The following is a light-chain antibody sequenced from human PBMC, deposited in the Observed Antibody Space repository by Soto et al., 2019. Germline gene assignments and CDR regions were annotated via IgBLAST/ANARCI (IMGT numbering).Light chain of an antibody. CDR3: PHYGSSPLWT. Sequence: EIVLTQSPGTLSLSPGERATLSCRASQSVSSSYLAWYQQKPGQAPRLLIYGASSRATGIPDRFSGSGSGTDFTLTISRLEPEDFAVYYCPHYGSSPLWTFGQGTKVEIK. CDR1: QSVSSSY. V-gene: IGKV3-20*01. CDR2: GAS. J-gene: IGKJ1*01.